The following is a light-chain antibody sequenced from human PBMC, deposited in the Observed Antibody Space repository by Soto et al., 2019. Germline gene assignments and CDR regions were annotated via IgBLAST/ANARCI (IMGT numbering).Light chain of an antibody. CDR2: GAS. CDR1: QSVSSSY. CDR3: QQYNNWPRT. V-gene: IGKV3-15*01. J-gene: IGKJ1*01. Sequence: DIVSTQSPGTLSLPPGERATLSCRASQSVSSSYLAWYQQKPGQAPRLLIYGASTRATGIPARFSGSGSGTESTLTISSLQSEDFAVYYCQQYNNWPRTFGQGTKVDI.